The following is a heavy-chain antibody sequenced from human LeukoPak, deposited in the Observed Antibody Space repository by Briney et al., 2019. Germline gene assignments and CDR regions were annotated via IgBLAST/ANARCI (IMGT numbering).Heavy chain of an antibody. Sequence: SQTLSLTCTVSGGSISSGGYYWSWIRQPPGKGLEWIGYIYHSGSTYYNPSLKSRVTISVDRSKNQFSLKLSSVTAADTAVYYCAREVGSSSWAFDYWGQGTLVTVSS. D-gene: IGHD6-13*01. V-gene: IGHV4-30-2*01. CDR2: IYHSGST. J-gene: IGHJ4*02. CDR3: AREVGSSSWAFDY. CDR1: GGSISSGGYY.